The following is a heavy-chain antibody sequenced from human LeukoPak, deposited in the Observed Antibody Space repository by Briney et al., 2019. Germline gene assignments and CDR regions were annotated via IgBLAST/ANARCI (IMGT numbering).Heavy chain of an antibody. CDR2: IYYSGST. D-gene: IGHD3-10*01. CDR3: ARGRSSMVRGYYYYYMDV. V-gene: IGHV4-59*01. CDR1: GHSISSYY. J-gene: IGHJ6*03. Sequence: SETLSLTCTVSGHSISSYYWSWIRQPPGKGLEWVGYIYYSGSTNYNPSLKSRVTISVDTSKNQFSLKLSSVTAADTAVYYCARGRSSMVRGYYYYYMDVWGKGTTVTISS.